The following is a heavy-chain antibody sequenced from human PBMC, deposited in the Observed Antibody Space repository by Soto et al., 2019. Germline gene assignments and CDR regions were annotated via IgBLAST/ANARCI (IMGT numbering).Heavy chain of an antibody. J-gene: IGHJ3*02. Sequence: ASVKVSCKASGYTFTGYYMHWVRQAPGQGLEWMGWINPNSGGTNYAQKFQGWVTMTRDTSISTAYMELSRLRSDDTAVYYCARDRTSIAAAGTGAFDIWGQGTMVTVSS. CDR1: GYTFTGYY. D-gene: IGHD6-13*01. V-gene: IGHV1-2*04. CDR3: ARDRTSIAAAGTGAFDI. CDR2: INPNSGGT.